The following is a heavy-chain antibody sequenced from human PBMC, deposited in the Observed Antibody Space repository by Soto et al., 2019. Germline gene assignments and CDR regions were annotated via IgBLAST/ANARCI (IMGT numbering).Heavy chain of an antibody. CDR3: ASWNSGSYFAFDI. CDR2: IYYSGCT. CDR1: GGSVSSGSYY. J-gene: IGHJ3*02. D-gene: IGHD1-26*01. V-gene: IGHV4-61*01. Sequence: SETLSLTCTVSGGSVSSGSYYWSWIRQPPGKGLEWIGYIYYSGCTNYNPSLKSRVTISVDTSKNQFSLKLSSVTAADTAVYYCASWNSGSYFAFDIWGQGTMVTVSS.